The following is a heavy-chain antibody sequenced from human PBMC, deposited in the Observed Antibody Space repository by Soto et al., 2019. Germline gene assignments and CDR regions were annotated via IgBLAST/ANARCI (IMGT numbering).Heavy chain of an antibody. CDR2: ISSSSSTI. J-gene: IGHJ5*02. Sequence: PGGSLRISCAASEFSFSSYSMTWVRQAPGKRLEWVSYISSSSSTIYYADSVKGRFTISRDNAKNSLYLQMSNLREEDTALYYCAIDAVYKDGLWLMASWGQRTLVPVSS. CDR3: AIDAVYKDGLWLMAS. D-gene: IGHD2-21*01. CDR1: EFSFSSYS. V-gene: IGHV3-48*02.